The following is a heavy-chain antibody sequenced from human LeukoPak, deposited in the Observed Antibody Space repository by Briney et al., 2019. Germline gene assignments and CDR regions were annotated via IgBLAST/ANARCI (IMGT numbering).Heavy chain of an antibody. CDR2: MNPTSGNT. V-gene: IGHV1-8*01. CDR1: GYTFTTYD. D-gene: IGHD3-10*01. J-gene: IGHJ4*02. CDR3: AISRGY. Sequence: ASVKVSCKASGYTFTTYDISWVRQAAGQGLEWVGWMNPTSGNTGFTQKFQGRVTLTRSTSKSTAYMELSSLRSEDTAIYYCAISRGYWGQGTLVTVSS.